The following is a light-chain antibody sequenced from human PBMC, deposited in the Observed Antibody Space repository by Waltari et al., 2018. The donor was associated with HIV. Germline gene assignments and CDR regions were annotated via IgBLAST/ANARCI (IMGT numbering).Light chain of an antibody. CDR2: DND. CDR1: ISNIDKSY. CDR3: GTWDNSLSPWV. V-gene: IGLV1-51*01. J-gene: IGLJ3*02. Sequence: QPVLTKPPSVSAAPGPNDTIPCSGSISNIDKSYLSWYQQLPGTAPKLILYDNDKRPSGIPDRCSASKAGTSATLGITGLQTGDEADYYCGTWDNSLSPWVFGGGTKLTVL.